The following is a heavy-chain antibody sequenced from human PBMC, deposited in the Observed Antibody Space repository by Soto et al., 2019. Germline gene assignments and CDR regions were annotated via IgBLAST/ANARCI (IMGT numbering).Heavy chain of an antibody. D-gene: IGHD1-1*01. Sequence: ASVKVSCKASGYTFTGYYMHWVRQAPGQGLEWMGWINPNSGGTNYAQKFQGRVTMTRDTSISTAYMELSRLRSDDTAVYYCARDPGTGWNYVDYCGQGTLVTVYS. V-gene: IGHV1-2*02. CDR3: ARDPGTGWNYVDY. CDR1: GYTFTGYY. J-gene: IGHJ4*02. CDR2: INPNSGGT.